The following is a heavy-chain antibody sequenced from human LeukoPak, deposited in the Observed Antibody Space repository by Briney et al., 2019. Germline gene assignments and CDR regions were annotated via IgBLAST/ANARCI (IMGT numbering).Heavy chain of an antibody. CDR2: ISYDGSNK. Sequence: PGRSLRLSCAASGFTFSSYAMHWVRQAPGKGLEWVAVISYDGSNKYYADSVKGRFTISRDNSKNTLYLQMNSLRAEDTAVYYCAKVGGIRFTGLRDAFDIWGQGTMVTVSS. CDR3: AKVGGIRFTGLRDAFDI. V-gene: IGHV3-30-3*01. CDR1: GFTFSSYA. D-gene: IGHD1-26*01. J-gene: IGHJ3*02.